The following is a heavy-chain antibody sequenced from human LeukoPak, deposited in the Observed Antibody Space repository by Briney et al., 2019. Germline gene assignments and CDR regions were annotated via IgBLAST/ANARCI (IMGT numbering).Heavy chain of an antibody. CDR2: IYHSGST. D-gene: IGHD5-18*01. Sequence: SETLSLTCAVSGYSISSGYYWGWIRQPPGKGLEWIGSIYHSGSTYYNPSLKSRVTISVDTSKNQFSLKLSSVTAADMAVYYCASVDTANKVVFDYWGQGTLVTVSS. CDR3: ASVDTANKVVFDY. CDR1: GYSISSGYY. V-gene: IGHV4-38-2*01. J-gene: IGHJ4*02.